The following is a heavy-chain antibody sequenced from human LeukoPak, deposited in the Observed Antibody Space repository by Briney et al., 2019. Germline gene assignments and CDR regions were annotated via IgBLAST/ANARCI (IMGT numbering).Heavy chain of an antibody. D-gene: IGHD6-19*01. CDR1: GSYW. V-gene: IGHV3-74*01. CDR2: INSDGSWT. CDR3: ASISSGWYWDY. Sequence: GGSLRLSCAASGSYWMHWVRQAPGKGLVWVSHINSDGSWTSYADSVKGRFTISRDNAKNSLYLQTNSLRAEDTAVYYCASISSGWYWDYWGQGTLVTVSS. J-gene: IGHJ4*02.